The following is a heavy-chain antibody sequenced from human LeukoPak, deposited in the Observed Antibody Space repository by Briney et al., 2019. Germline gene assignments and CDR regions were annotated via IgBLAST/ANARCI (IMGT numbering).Heavy chain of an antibody. D-gene: IGHD2-2*01. CDR2: ISYDGSNK. CDR1: GFTFSTYA. J-gene: IGHJ5*02. Sequence: QPGRSLRLSCTASGFTFSTYAMHWVRQAPGKGLEWVAVISYDGSNKYYADSVKGRFTISRDNSKNTLYLQMNSLRAEDTAVYYCAKVGTVGGYCSSTSCYDWFDPWGQGTLVTVSS. V-gene: IGHV3-30-3*01. CDR3: AKVGTVGGYCSSTSCYDWFDP.